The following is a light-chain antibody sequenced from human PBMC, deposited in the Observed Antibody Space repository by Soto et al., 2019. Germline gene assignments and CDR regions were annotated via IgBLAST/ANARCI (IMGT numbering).Light chain of an antibody. J-gene: IGLJ2*01. CDR2: DDS. CDR1: SSNIGKNY. CDR3: GTWDSSLSAGV. Sequence: QSVLTQPPSVSAAPGQKVTISCSGSSSNIGKNYVSWYQQVPGTAPKLLIYDDSKRPSGIPDRFSGSKSGTSATLGITGLQTGDEADYYCGTWDSSLSAGVFGGGTKLTVL. V-gene: IGLV1-51*01.